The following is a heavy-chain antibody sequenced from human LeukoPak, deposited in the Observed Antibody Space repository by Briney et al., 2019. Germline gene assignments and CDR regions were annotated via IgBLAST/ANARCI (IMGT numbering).Heavy chain of an antibody. CDR1: GFAFSNYD. J-gene: IGHJ4*02. Sequence: GGSLRLSCAASGFAFSNYDMHWVRQAAGRGLEWVSGIGTAGDTYYPASVKGRFTISRENAKSSLYLQMNSLSAGDTAVYYCASSPAYSSSWYAIDNWGQGTLVTVSS. D-gene: IGHD6-13*01. V-gene: IGHV3-13*01. CDR3: ASSPAYSSSWYAIDN. CDR2: IGTAGDT.